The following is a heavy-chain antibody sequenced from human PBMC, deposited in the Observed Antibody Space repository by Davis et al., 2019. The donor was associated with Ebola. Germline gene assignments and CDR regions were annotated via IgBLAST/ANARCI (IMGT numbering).Heavy chain of an antibody. CDR3: ARLHEGD. CDR1: GDSISSSNW. J-gene: IGHJ3*01. CDR2: IYRTGSS. V-gene: IGHV4-4*02. Sequence: SETLSLTCDVFGDSISSSNWWSWVRQSPGKGLEWIAEIYRTGSSNYNPSLKSRVIISMDKSNNQFSLRLTSVTAADTAVYYCARLHEGDWGQGTMVTVSS. D-gene: IGHD3-16*01.